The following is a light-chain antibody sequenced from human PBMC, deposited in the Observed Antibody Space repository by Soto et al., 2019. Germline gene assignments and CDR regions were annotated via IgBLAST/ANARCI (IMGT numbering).Light chain of an antibody. CDR2: KVS. Sequence: QSALTQPASVSGSPGQSITISCTGTSSDVGGNKYVSWYQQYPGKVPKLLINKVSNRPSGVSNRFSGSKSGNTASLTISGLLAEDEADYFCTSSTSDSLYVFGTGTKLPS. CDR1: SSDVGGNKY. CDR3: TSSTSDSLYV. J-gene: IGLJ1*01. V-gene: IGLV2-14*01.